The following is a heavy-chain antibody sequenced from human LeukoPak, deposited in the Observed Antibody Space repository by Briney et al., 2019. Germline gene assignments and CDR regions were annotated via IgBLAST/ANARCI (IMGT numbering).Heavy chain of an antibody. D-gene: IGHD1-26*01. V-gene: IGHV2-5*01. CDR2: IYWNDDK. J-gene: IGHJ4*02. CDR1: GFSLSTSGVG. CDR3: ARLDELLPFDY. Sequence: SGPTLVKPTQTLTLTCTFSGFSLSTSGVGVGWIRQPPGKALEWLALIYWNDDKRYSPSLKSRLTITKDTSKNQVVLTMTNMDPVDTATYYCARLDELLPFDYWGQGTLVTVSS.